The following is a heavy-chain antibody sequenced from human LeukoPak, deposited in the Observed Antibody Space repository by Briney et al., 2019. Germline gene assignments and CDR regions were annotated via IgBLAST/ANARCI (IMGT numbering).Heavy chain of an antibody. Sequence: SETLSLTCTVSGGSISSGSYYWGWIRQPPGKGLEWIGSIYYSGSTYYNPSLKSRVTISVDTSKNQFSLKLSSVTAADTAVYYCARAEPLVARAFDIWGQGTMVTVSS. CDR2: IYYSGST. D-gene: IGHD2-15*01. J-gene: IGHJ3*02. CDR3: ARAEPLVARAFDI. CDR1: GGSISSGSYY. V-gene: IGHV4-39*07.